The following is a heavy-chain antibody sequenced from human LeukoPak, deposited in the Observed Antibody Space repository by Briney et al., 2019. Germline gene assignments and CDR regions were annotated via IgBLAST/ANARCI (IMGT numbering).Heavy chain of an antibody. CDR1: GYSFTTNW. Sequence: GESLKISCYGSGYSFTTNWIGWVRQLPGKGLEWMGIIFPGDSDTRYSPSFQGQVTISADKSISTAYLQWSSLKASDTAMYYCARNVRQNWGWQYFDLWGRGTLVTVSS. V-gene: IGHV5-51*01. CDR3: ARNVRQNWGWQYFDL. J-gene: IGHJ2*01. CDR2: IFPGDSDT. D-gene: IGHD7-27*01.